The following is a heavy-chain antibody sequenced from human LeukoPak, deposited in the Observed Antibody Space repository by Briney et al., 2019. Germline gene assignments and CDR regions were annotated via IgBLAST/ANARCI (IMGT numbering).Heavy chain of an antibody. D-gene: IGHD3-22*01. V-gene: IGHV4-59*08. CDR2: IYYSGST. J-gene: IGHJ4*02. CDR3: ARAVGYYYDSSGYLY. CDR1: GGSISSYY. Sequence: SETLSLTCTVSGGSISSYYWSWIRQPPGKGLEWIGYIYYSGSTYYNASLKSRVTISVDTSKNQFSLKLSSVTAADTAVYYCARAVGYYYDSSGYLYWGLGTLVTVSS.